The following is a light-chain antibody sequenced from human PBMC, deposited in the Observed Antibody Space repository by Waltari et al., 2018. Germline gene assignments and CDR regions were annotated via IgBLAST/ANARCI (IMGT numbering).Light chain of an antibody. CDR2: DLS. J-gene: IGLJ2*01. V-gene: IGLV2-14*03. Sequence: QSALTQPASVSGSPGQSITISCTGTSSDVGTYNYVSWHQQHPGKAPKLMIFDLSIRPSGVSNRFSVSKSGNAASLTISGLQAEDEADYYCSSYISSSTLXLFGGGTSLTVL. CDR3: SSYISSSTLXL. CDR1: SSDVGTYNY.